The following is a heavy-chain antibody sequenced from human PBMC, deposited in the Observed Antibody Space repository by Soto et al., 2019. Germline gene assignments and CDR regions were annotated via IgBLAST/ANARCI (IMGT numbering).Heavy chain of an antibody. CDR2: IIPIFGTA. Sequence: GASVKVSCKASGGTFSSYAISWVRQAPGQGLEWMGGIIPIFGTANYAQKFQGRVTITADESTSTAYMELSSLRSEDTAVYYCARDYYDSSGYYYDDAFDIWGQGTMVTVSS. J-gene: IGHJ3*02. D-gene: IGHD3-22*01. V-gene: IGHV1-69*13. CDR1: GGTFSSYA. CDR3: ARDYYDSSGYYYDDAFDI.